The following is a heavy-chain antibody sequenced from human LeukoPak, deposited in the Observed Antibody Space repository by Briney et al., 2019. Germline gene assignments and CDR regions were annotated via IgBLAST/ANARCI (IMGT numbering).Heavy chain of an antibody. J-gene: IGHJ4*02. Sequence: SETLSLTCTVSGGSISSSSYYWGWIRQPPGKGLEWIGSIYYSGSTYYNPSLKSRVTISVDTSKNQFSLKLSSVTAADTAVYYCARRAAYYFDYWGQGTLVTASS. CDR2: IYYSGST. CDR1: GGSISSSSYY. D-gene: IGHD6-25*01. V-gene: IGHV4-39*01. CDR3: ARRAAYYFDY.